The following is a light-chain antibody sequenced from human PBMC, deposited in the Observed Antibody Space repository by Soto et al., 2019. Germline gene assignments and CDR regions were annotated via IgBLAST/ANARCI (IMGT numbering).Light chain of an antibody. Sequence: QSALTQPASVSGSPGQPITISCTGTSSDVGGYNDVSWYQQHPGKAPKLMIYDVSNRPSGVSNRFSGSKSGNTAALTISGLQAEDVADYYCSSYTTSSTVVFGGGTKLTVL. CDR2: DVS. CDR1: SSDVGGYND. V-gene: IGLV2-14*03. J-gene: IGLJ2*01. CDR3: SSYTTSSTVV.